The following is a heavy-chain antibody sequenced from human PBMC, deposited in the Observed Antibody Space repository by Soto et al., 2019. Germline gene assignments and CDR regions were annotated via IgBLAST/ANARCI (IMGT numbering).Heavy chain of an antibody. J-gene: IGHJ3*02. CDR3: ARIGIEWLRSGRAFDI. Sequence: GGSLRLSCAASGFTFSSYSMNWVRQAPGKGLEWVSSISSSSSYIYYADSVKGRFTISRDNAKNSLYLQMNSLRAEDTAVYYCARIGIEWLRSGRAFDIWGQGTMVTV. V-gene: IGHV3-21*01. CDR2: ISSSSSYI. CDR1: GFTFSSYS. D-gene: IGHD5-12*01.